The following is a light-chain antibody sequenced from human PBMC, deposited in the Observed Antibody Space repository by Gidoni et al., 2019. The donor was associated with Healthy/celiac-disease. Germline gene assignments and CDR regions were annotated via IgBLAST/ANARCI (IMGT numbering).Light chain of an antibody. J-gene: IGLJ2*01. Sequence: QSVLTQPPSVSGAPGQRVTISCTGSSSNIGAGYDVHWYQQLPGTAPNLLSYVNSNRPSGVPDRFSGSKSGTSASLAITGLQAEDEADYYCQSYDSSLSVVFGGGTKLTVL. V-gene: IGLV1-40*01. CDR2: VNS. CDR3: QSYDSSLSVV. CDR1: SSNIGAGYD.